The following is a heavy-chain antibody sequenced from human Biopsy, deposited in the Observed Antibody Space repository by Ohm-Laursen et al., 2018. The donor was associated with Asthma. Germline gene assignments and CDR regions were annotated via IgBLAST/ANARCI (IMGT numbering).Heavy chain of an antibody. V-gene: IGHV3-30*18. Sequence: SLRLSCSASGFSFNSYGMHWVRQAPGKGLEWVAVMSFDGRQTYYADSVKGRFTISRDNSKNTLYLQMNSLRAEGTAVYYCAKERYYDFWSGYPIWGQGTMVTVSS. CDR2: MSFDGRQT. D-gene: IGHD3-3*01. CDR3: AKERYYDFWSGYPI. J-gene: IGHJ3*02. CDR1: GFSFNSYG.